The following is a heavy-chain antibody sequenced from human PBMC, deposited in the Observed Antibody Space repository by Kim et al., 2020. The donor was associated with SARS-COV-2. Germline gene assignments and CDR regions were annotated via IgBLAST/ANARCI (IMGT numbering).Heavy chain of an antibody. D-gene: IGHD3-22*01. V-gene: IGHV3-64*01. CDR3: ARDDYYDQSGDAFDI. J-gene: IGHJ3*02. CDR2: ISNDGINI. CDR1: GFTFSNYA. Sequence: GGSLSLSCVASGFTFSNYAMHWVRQAPGQGLEYVSAISNDGINIFYANSVKGRFIISRDNSRNTLFLQMGSLSAEDMAVYYCARDDYYDQSGDAFDIWG.